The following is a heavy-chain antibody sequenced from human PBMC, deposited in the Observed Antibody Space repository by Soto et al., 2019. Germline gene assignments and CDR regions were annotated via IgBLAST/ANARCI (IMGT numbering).Heavy chain of an antibody. CDR3: ANNGDYYYYGMNV. D-gene: IGHD4-17*01. J-gene: IGHJ6*02. CDR2: INAGNGKT. Sequence: ASVKVSCKASGYTFSNYATHWVRQAPGQRLEWMGWINAGNGKTKYSQNFQGRVTITRDTSASTAYMELSSLRSEDTAVYYCANNGDYYYYGMNVWGQGTTVTVSS. CDR1: GYTFSNYA. V-gene: IGHV1-3*01.